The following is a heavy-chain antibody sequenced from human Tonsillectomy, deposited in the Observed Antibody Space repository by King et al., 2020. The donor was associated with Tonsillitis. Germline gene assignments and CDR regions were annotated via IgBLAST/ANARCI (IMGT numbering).Heavy chain of an antibody. CDR3: ARVLVAAGVRISNYRDV. CDR1: GFTFSNYA. J-gene: IGHJ6*03. CDR2: ISYDGSNK. D-gene: IGHD6-13*01. V-gene: IGHV3-30-3*01. Sequence: VQLVESGGGVVQPGRSLRLSCAASGFTFSNYAMHWVRQAPGKGLEWVAVISYDGSNKYYADSVKGRFTISRDNSKNTLYLQMNSLRPEDTAVYYCARVLVAAGVRISNYRDVGGKGTTV.